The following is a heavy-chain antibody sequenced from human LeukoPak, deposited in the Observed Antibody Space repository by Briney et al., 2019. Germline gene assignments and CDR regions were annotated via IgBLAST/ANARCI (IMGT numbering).Heavy chain of an antibody. D-gene: IGHD4-17*01. CDR2: INPNSGGT. J-gene: IGHJ4*02. CDR3: ARPRDDYGDYLVDY. CDR1: GYTFTGYY. Sequence: ASVKVSCKASGYTFTGYYMHWVRQAPGQGLEWMGWINPNSGGTNYAQKFQGWVTMTRDTSISTAYLQWSSLKASDTAMYYCARPRDDYGDYLVDYWGQGTLVTVSS. V-gene: IGHV1-2*04.